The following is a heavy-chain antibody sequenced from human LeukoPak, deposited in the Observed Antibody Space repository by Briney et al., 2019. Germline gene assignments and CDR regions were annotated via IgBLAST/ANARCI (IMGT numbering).Heavy chain of an antibody. Sequence: GGSLRLSCAASGFTFSSYAMSCVRQAPGEGLEWVSAISGSGGSTYYADSVKGRFTVSRDNSKNTLYLQMNSLRAEDTAVYYCAKDRGGGGHFSSRPSLSHYFDYWGQGTLVTVSS. CDR1: GFTFSSYA. CDR2: ISGSGGST. J-gene: IGHJ4*02. D-gene: IGHD3-3*02. V-gene: IGHV3-23*01. CDR3: AKDRGGGGHFSSRPSLSHYFDY.